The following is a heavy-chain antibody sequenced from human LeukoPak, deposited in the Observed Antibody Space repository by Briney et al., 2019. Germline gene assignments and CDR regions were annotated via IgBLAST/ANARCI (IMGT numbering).Heavy chain of an antibody. CDR3: AVSYGSGAFDS. J-gene: IGHJ4*02. D-gene: IGHD3-10*01. CDR1: GGSISSHY. CDR2: IYTSGST. V-gene: IGHV4-4*07. Sequence: PSETLSLTCTVSGGSISSHYWSWIRQPAGKGLEWIGRIYTSGSTNYNPSLKSRVTMSVDTSKNQFSLILSSVTVADTAVYYCAVSYGSGAFDSWGQGTLVTVSS.